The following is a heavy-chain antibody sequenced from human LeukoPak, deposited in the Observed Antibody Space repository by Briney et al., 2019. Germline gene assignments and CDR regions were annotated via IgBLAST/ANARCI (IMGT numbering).Heavy chain of an antibody. Sequence: GGSLRLSCAASGFTVSSNYMSWVRQAPGKGLEWVSSISSSSSYIYYADSVKGRFTISRDNAKNSLYLQMNSLRAEDTAVYYCARARGGGGSWDFGDAFDIWGQGTMVTVSS. D-gene: IGHD2-15*01. CDR3: ARARGGGGSWDFGDAFDI. CDR2: ISSSSSYI. J-gene: IGHJ3*02. V-gene: IGHV3-21*01. CDR1: GFTVSSNY.